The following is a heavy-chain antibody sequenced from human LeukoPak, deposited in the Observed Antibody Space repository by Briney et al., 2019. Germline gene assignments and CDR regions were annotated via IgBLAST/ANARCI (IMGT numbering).Heavy chain of an antibody. CDR3: AKEVPDYYGMHFDY. Sequence: PGGSLRLSCVGSGITFNDHAMNSVRQAPGKGLEWVSGISGSGITTYYPDSVKGRFTISRDDSRNTLYLYMNSLRADDTAIYYCAKEVPDYYGMHFDYWGQGALVTVSS. CDR2: ISGSGITT. D-gene: IGHD3-9*01. V-gene: IGHV3-23*01. CDR1: GITFNDHA. J-gene: IGHJ4*02.